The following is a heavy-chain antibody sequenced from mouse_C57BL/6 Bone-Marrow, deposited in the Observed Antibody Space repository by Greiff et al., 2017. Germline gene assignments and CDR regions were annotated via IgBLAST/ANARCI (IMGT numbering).Heavy chain of an antibody. CDR1: GYTFTSYT. J-gene: IGHJ1*03. D-gene: IGHD6-1*01. V-gene: IGHV1-4*01. Sequence: QVQLQQSGAELARPGASVKMSCKASGYTFTSYTMHWVKQRPGPGLEWIGYINPSSGYTKYNQKFKDKATLTADNSSRTAYMQLSSLTSEDSAVYYCARWGSLYWYFDVWGTGTTVTVSS. CDR3: ARWGSLYWYFDV. CDR2: INPSSGYT.